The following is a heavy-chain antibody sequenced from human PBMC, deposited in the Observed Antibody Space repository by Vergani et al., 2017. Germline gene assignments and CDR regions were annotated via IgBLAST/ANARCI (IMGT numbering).Heavy chain of an antibody. CDR3: ARAFAVENRRVFWY. CDR1: GYTFSTYG. Sequence: QVQLVQSGAEVKKPGASVMVSSKASGYTFSTYGISWVRQAPGQGLEWMGWIIAYNGNTNYPEKIQGRLTITTDTSTRTAYMELRSLGAEDTAVCYCARAFAVENRRVFWYWGQGTLVTVSS. CDR2: IIAYNGNT. D-gene: IGHD6-19*01. J-gene: IGHJ4*02. V-gene: IGHV1-18*01.